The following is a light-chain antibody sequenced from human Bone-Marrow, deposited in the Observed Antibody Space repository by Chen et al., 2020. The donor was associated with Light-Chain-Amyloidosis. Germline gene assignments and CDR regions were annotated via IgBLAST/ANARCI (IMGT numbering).Light chain of an antibody. J-gene: IGLJ2*01. V-gene: IGLV3-25*03. CDR3: QSADSSGTYEVI. Sequence: SYELTQPPSVSLSPGQTARITCSGDDLPTKYAYWYQQKPGQAPVLVIHRDTARPSGISERFSGSSSGTTATLTISGVQGEAETGYHCQSADSSGTYEVIFGEGTKLTVL. CDR1: DLPTKY. CDR2: RDT.